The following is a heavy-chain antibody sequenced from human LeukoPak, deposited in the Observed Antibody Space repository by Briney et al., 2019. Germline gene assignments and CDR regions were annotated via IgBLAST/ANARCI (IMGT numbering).Heavy chain of an antibody. J-gene: IGHJ4*02. CDR1: GFTFSSYG. D-gene: IGHD3-22*01. Sequence: GGSLRLSCAASGFTFSSYGMHWVRQAPGKGLEWVAVISYDGSNKYYAGSVKGRFTISRDNSKNTLYLQLNSLRAEDTAVYYCAKDGRRISMIAVVRRGHYFDYWGQGTLVTVSS. V-gene: IGHV3-30*18. CDR2: ISYDGSNK. CDR3: AKDGRRISMIAVVRRGHYFDY.